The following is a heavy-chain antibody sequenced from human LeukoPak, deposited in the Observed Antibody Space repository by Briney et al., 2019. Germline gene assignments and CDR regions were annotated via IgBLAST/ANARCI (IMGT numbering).Heavy chain of an antibody. CDR2: IYYSGST. J-gene: IGHJ4*02. CDR3: ARQVDCSTTSCIFTGFDY. CDR1: GGSISSSSYY. D-gene: IGHD2-2*01. V-gene: IGHV4-39*01. Sequence: SETLSLTCTVSGGSISSSSYYWGWIRQPPGKGLEWIGSIYYSGSTYYNPSLKSRVTISVDTSKNQFSLKLSSVTAADTAVYYCARQVDCSTTSCIFTGFDYWGQGTLVTVSS.